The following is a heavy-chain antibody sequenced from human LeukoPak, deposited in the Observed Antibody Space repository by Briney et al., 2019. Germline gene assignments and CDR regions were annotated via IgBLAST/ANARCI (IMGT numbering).Heavy chain of an antibody. CDR1: GYSFTSYW. CDR2: IYPGDSDT. Sequence: GESLKISCKGSGYSFTSYWIGWVRQMPGKGLEWMGIIYPGDSDTRYSPSFQGQVTISADKSISTAYLQWSSLKASDTAMYYCARIYDGSGYYYYYFDYWGQGTLVTVSS. J-gene: IGHJ4*02. V-gene: IGHV5-51*01. CDR3: ARIYDGSGYYYYYFDY. D-gene: IGHD3-22*01.